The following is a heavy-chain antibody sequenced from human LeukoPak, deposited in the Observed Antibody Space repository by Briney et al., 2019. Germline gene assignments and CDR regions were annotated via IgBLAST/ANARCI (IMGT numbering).Heavy chain of an antibody. V-gene: IGHV4-4*07. CDR3: ARDQYYYDSSGTITLDY. D-gene: IGHD3-22*01. CDR1: GGSINSYY. CDR2: IHTRGST. J-gene: IGHJ4*02. Sequence: SETLSLTCTVSGGSINSYYWSWIRQPAGKGLEWIGRIHTRGSTNYNPSLKSRVTMSVDTSKNQFSLKLSSVTAADTAVYYCARDQYYYDSSGTITLDYWGQGTLVTVSS.